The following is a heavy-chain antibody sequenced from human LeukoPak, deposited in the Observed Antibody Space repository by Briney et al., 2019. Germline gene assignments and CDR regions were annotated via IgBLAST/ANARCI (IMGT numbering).Heavy chain of an antibody. D-gene: IGHD2-15*01. CDR1: GFTFGSYA. CDR2: ISGSGGST. V-gene: IGHV3-23*01. CDR3: AKAKSGYCSGGSCFDY. J-gene: IGHJ4*02. Sequence: GGSLRLSCAASGFTFGSYAMSWVRQAPGKGLEWVSAISGSGGSTYYADSVKGRFTISRDNSKNTLYLQMKSLRAEDTAVYYCAKAKSGYCSGGSCFDYWGQGTLVTVSS.